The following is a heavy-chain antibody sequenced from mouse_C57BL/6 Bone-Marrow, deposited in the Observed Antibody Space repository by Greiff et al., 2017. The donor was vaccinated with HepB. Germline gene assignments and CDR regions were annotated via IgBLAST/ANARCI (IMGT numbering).Heavy chain of an antibody. D-gene: IGHD1-1*02. CDR3: ARDYGLFAY. Sequence: QVQLQQPGAELVKPGASVKLSCKASGYTFTSYWMHWVKQRPGQGLEWIGMIHPNSGSTNYNEKFKSKATLTVDKSSSTAYMQLSSLTSKDSAVYYCARDYGLFAYWGQGTLVTVSA. J-gene: IGHJ3*01. V-gene: IGHV1-64*01. CDR2: IHPNSGST. CDR1: GYTFTSYW.